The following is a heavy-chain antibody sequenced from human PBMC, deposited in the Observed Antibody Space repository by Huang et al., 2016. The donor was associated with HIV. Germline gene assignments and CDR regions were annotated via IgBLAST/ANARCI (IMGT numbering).Heavy chain of an antibody. CDR1: GYTFNTYS. J-gene: IGHJ4*02. D-gene: IGHD3-22*01. Sequence: EVQLVESGGGLAQPGGSLRLSCVASGYTFNTYSMNWVRQAPGKGREWVSYISKTSGATSYAESVKGRFTVSRDNVKNSLYLQMNRLRVEDTAMYYCVRDSSSGLQLRYWGQGALVIVS. CDR3: VRDSSSGLQLRY. V-gene: IGHV3-48*01. CDR2: ISKTSGAT.